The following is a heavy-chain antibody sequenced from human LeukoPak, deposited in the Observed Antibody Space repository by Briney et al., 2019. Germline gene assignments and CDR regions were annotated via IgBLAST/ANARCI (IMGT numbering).Heavy chain of an antibody. V-gene: IGHV4-59*01. CDR1: GGSISSYY. Sequence: SETLSLTCTVSGGSISSYYWSWIRQPPGKGLEWIGYIYYSGSTNYNPSLKSRVTMSVDTSKNQFSLELSSVTAADTAVYYCARDELQWLPPYYYYYGMDVWGQGTTVTVSS. J-gene: IGHJ6*02. CDR3: ARDELQWLPPYYYYYGMDV. D-gene: IGHD6-19*01. CDR2: IYYSGST.